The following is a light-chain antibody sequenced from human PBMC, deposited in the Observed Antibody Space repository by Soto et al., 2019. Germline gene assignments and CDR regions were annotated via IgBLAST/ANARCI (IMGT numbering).Light chain of an antibody. CDR2: GAS. J-gene: IGKJ5*01. V-gene: IGKV3-20*01. CDR3: QQYGSSEIT. Sequence: EIVLTQSPGTLSLSPGERATLSCRASQSVSSSYLAWYQQKPGLAPRLLIYGASSRATGIPDRFSGSGSGTDFTLTISRLEPEDFAVYYCQQYGSSEITFGQGTRLVIK. CDR1: QSVSSSY.